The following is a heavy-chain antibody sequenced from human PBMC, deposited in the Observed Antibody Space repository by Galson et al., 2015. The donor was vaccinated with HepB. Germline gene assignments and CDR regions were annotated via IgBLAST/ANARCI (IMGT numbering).Heavy chain of an antibody. CDR1: GFTFSSYS. Sequence: SLRLSCAASGFTFSSYSMNWVRQAPGKGLEWVSYISSSSSTIYYADSVKGRFTISRDNAKNSLYLQMNSLRAEDTAVYYCARDKYDILTGYTVDYYYYGMDVWGQGTTVTVSS. J-gene: IGHJ6*02. V-gene: IGHV3-48*01. CDR2: ISSSSSTI. D-gene: IGHD3-9*01. CDR3: ARDKYDILTGYTVDYYYYGMDV.